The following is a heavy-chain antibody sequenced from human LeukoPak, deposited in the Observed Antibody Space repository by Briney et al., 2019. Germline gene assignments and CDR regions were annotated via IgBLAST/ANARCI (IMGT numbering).Heavy chain of an antibody. CDR2: FDPEDGEA. J-gene: IGHJ4*02. Sequence: ASVKVSCKVSGYSLTEVSPHWVRQAPGKGLEWMGGFDPEDGEAIYAQKVQGRLTMTEDTSIDTAFMELRSLKSEDTAIYYCAKDLGVYYGSGSYKVLVGYWGQGTLVTVSS. CDR3: AKDLGVYYGSGSYKVLVGY. V-gene: IGHV1-24*01. D-gene: IGHD3-10*01. CDR1: GYSLTEVS.